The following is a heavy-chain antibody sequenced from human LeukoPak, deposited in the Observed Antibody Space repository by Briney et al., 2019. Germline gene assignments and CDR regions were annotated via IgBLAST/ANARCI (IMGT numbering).Heavy chain of an antibody. CDR3: ARGGGNLKLDY. J-gene: IGHJ4*02. D-gene: IGHD1-14*01. CDR1: GYTFNVHY. CDR2: INPNNGGT. Sequence: GASVKVSCKASGYTFNVHYIHWVRQAPGQDLEWMGWINPNNGGTNYAQNFQGRVTMTRDTSISTGYMELSRLTPDDTAVYYCARGGGNLKLDYWGQGTLVTVSS. V-gene: IGHV1-2*02.